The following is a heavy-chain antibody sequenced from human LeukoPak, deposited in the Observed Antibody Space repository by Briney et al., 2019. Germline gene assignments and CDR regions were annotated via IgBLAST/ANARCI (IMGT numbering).Heavy chain of an antibody. CDR3: ARGMTTVTTGGY. J-gene: IGHJ4*02. CDR1: GYTFTGYY. CDR2: INPNSGDT. V-gene: IGHV1-2*02. Sequence: ASVKVSCKASGYTFTGYYMHWVRQAPGQGLEWMGWINPNSGDTSFAQRFRGRVTMTRDTSISTAYMELNRLTSDDTAVYYCARGMTTVTTGGYWGQGTLVTVSS. D-gene: IGHD4-17*01.